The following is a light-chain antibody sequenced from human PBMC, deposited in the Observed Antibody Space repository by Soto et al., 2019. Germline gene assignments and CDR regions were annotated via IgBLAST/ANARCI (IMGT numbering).Light chain of an antibody. CDR3: QQYHTWPIT. V-gene: IGKV3-15*01. J-gene: IGKJ4*01. Sequence: ETVMTQSPASLSVSPGQSATLSCRASQSFSSALAWYQHKPGQAPRLLISGASTGATGIPARFSGGGSGTEFTLTISSLQSEDCAIYYCQQYHTWPITFGGGTKVDIK. CDR1: QSFSSA. CDR2: GAS.